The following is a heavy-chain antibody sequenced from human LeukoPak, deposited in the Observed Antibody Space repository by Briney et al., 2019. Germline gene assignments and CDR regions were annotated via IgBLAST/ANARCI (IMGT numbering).Heavy chain of an antibody. CDR1: GFTFSSYT. CDR3: ARDYCSSTSCLFDY. Sequence: GGSLRLSCTASGFTFSSYTMSWVRQAPGKGLKWVSTITTGGPNTYYADSVKGRFTVSRDDSKNTLYLQMNSLRAEDTAVYYCARDYCSSTSCLFDYWGQGTLVTVSS. D-gene: IGHD2-2*01. V-gene: IGHV3-23*01. J-gene: IGHJ4*02. CDR2: ITTGGPNT.